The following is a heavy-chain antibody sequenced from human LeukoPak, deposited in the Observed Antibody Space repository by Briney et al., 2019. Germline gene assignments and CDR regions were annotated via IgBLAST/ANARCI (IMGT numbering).Heavy chain of an antibody. Sequence: GGSLRPSCAASGFTFSSYAMSWVRQAPGKGLEWVSAISGSGGSTYYADSVKGRFTISRDNSKNTLYLQMNSLRAEDTAVYYCAKLGWGTVTTNYYYGMDVWGQGTTVTVSS. J-gene: IGHJ6*02. CDR2: ISGSGGST. CDR1: GFTFSSYA. D-gene: IGHD4-11*01. CDR3: AKLGWGTVTTNYYYGMDV. V-gene: IGHV3-23*01.